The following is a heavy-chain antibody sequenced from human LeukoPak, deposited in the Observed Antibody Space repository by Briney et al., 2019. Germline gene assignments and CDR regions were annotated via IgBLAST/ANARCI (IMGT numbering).Heavy chain of an antibody. CDR3: ARLRGVGYGDYGQIDY. CDR2: IYYSGSA. D-gene: IGHD4-17*01. J-gene: IGHJ4*02. V-gene: IGHV4-39*01. Sequence: SETLSLTCTVSGGSISSSSYYWGWIRQPPGKGLEWIGSIYYSGSAYYNPSLKSRVTISVDTSKNQFSLKLSSVTAADTAVYYCARLRGVGYGDYGQIDYCGQGTLVTVSS. CDR1: GGSISSSSYY.